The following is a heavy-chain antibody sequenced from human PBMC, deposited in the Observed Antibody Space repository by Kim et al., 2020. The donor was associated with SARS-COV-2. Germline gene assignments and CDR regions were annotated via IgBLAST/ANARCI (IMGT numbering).Heavy chain of an antibody. J-gene: IGHJ6*02. Sequence: SETLSLTCAVYGGSFSGYYWSWIRQPPGKGLEWIGEINHSGSTNYNPSLKSRVTISVDTSKNKFSLKLSSVTAADTAVYYCARRRLMVRGVIIKISYGMDVWGQGTTVTVSS. CDR1: GGSFSGYY. CDR2: INHSGST. D-gene: IGHD3-10*01. V-gene: IGHV4-34*01. CDR3: ARRRLMVRGVIIKISYGMDV.